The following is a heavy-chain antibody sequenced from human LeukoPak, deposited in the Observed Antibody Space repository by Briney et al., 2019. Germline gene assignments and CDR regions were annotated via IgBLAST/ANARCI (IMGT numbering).Heavy chain of an antibody. D-gene: IGHD5-18*01. V-gene: IGHV1-69*13. CDR1: GYTFTSYA. CDR2: IIPIFGTA. J-gene: IGHJ4*02. CDR3: ARDRSIGVDTAMVTGY. Sequence: SVKVSCKASGYTFTSYAISWVRQAPGQGLEWMGGIIPIFGTANYAQKFQGRVTITADESTSTAYMELSSLRSEDTAVYYCARDRSIGVDTAMVTGYWGQGTLVTVSS.